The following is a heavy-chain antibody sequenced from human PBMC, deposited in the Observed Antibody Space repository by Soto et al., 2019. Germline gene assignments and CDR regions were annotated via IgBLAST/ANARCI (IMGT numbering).Heavy chain of an antibody. CDR1: GFTFSSYA. CDR3: AQEEYQLLYGRNWFDP. CDR2: ISGTGGST. Sequence: GGSLRLSCAASGFTFSSYAMSWVRQAPGKGLEWVSAISGTGGSTYYADSVKGRITISRDNSKNTLYLQMNSLRAEDTAVYYCAQEEYQLLYGRNWFDPSCQRTLVTVSS. D-gene: IGHD2-2*02. V-gene: IGHV3-23*01. J-gene: IGHJ5*02.